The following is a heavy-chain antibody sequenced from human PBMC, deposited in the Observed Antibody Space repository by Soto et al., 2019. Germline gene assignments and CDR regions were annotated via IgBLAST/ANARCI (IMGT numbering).Heavy chain of an antibody. D-gene: IGHD5-18*01. V-gene: IGHV1-3*01. J-gene: IGHJ4*02. CDR2: INAGNGNT. Sequence: QVQLVQSGAEVKKPGASVKVSCKASGYTFTSYAMHWVRQAPGQRLEWMGWINAGNGNTKYSQKFQGRVTITRDTSASTAYMELSSLRSEDTAVYYCARGGRWIHPYDYWGQGTLVTVSS. CDR3: ARGGRWIHPYDY. CDR1: GYTFTSYA.